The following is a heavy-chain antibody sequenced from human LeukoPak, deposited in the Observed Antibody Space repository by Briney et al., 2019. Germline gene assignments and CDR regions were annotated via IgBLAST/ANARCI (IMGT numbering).Heavy chain of an antibody. CDR2: VSYTGRT. Sequence: KPSETLSLTCSVSGGSISHNYWTWIRQSPGKGLEYLGHVSYTGRTRYNPSLQSRLTMSLDTSNNHFSLQLTSVTAADTAVYYCARLLDYDNSGAPDIFDIWGQGSMVTVSS. D-gene: IGHD3-22*01. CDR3: ARLLDYDNSGAPDIFDI. J-gene: IGHJ3*02. V-gene: IGHV4-59*01. CDR1: GGSISHNY.